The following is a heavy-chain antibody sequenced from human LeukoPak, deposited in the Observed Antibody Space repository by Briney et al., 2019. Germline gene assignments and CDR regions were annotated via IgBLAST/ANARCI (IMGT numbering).Heavy chain of an antibody. CDR3: ARGPPYTP. CDR1: GASIDSGRYY. D-gene: IGHD4-11*01. J-gene: IGHJ5*02. V-gene: IGHV4-39*07. Sequence: PSETLSLTCTVSGASIDSGRYYWGWIRQPPGKGLEGIGRIHYSGATYYNPSLKSRVTISIDTSTNQSSLKLSSVTAADTAVYYCARGPPYTPWGQGTLVTVSS. CDR2: IHYSGAT.